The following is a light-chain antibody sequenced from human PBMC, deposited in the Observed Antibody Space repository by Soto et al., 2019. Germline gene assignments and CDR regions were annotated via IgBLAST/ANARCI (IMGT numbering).Light chain of an antibody. CDR1: ESTSGY. J-gene: IGKJ1*01. Sequence: EIVLTQSPATLSLSPGERATLSCRASESTSGYLAWYQQKPGQAPRLLIYDASNRATGIPARFSGSGSGTDFTLTISSLEPEDFAVYYCHQRKSWPRTFGQGTKVDIK. CDR2: DAS. V-gene: IGKV3-11*01. CDR3: HQRKSWPRT.